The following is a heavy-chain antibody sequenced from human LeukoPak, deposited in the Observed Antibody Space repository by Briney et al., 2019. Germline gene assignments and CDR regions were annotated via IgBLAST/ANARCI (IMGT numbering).Heavy chain of an antibody. J-gene: IGHJ4*02. Sequence: SVKVSCKASGYTFTSYAMHWVRQAPGQRLEWMGWINAGNGNTKYSQKFQGRVTITRDTSASTAYMELSSLRSEDTAVYYCARDSGYSGYGFDYWGQGTLVTVSS. D-gene: IGHD5-12*01. CDR3: ARDSGYSGYGFDY. CDR1: GYTFTSYA. CDR2: INAGNGNT. V-gene: IGHV1-3*01.